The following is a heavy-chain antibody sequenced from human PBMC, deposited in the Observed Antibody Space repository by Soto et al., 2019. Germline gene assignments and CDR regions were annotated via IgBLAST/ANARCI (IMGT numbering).Heavy chain of an antibody. J-gene: IGHJ5*02. D-gene: IGHD2-15*01. V-gene: IGHV4-59*01. CDR3: ARFREANYCSGGSCYGRWFDP. Sequence: QVQLQESGPGLVKPSETLSLTCTVSAGSISSYYWSWIRQPPGKGLEWIGYIYYSGSTNYNPSLKSRVTISVDTSKNQFSLKLSSVTAADTAVYYCARFREANYCSGGSCYGRWFDPWGQGTLVTVSS. CDR2: IYYSGST. CDR1: AGSISSYY.